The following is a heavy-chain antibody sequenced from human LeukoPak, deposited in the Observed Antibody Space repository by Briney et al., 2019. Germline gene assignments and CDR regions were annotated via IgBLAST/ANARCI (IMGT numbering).Heavy chain of an antibody. CDR3: ARGVGSTMTNSPHNDAFDI. Sequence: PSETPSLTCAVYGGSFSGYYWSWIRQPPGKGLEWIGEINHSGSTNYNPSLKSRVTISVDTSKNQFSLKLSSVTAADTAVYYCARGVGSTMTNSPHNDAFDIWGQGTMVTVSS. J-gene: IGHJ3*02. CDR1: GGSFSGYY. V-gene: IGHV4-34*01. CDR2: INHSGST. D-gene: IGHD3-22*01.